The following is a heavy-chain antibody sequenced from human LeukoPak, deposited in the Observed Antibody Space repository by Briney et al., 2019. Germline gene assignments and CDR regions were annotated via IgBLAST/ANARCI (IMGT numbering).Heavy chain of an antibody. J-gene: IGHJ4*02. D-gene: IGHD2-2*01. Sequence: GASVKVSCKASGYRFTAYYMHWVREAPGRGLEWMGIINPSGGRTSYAQKFQGRVTLTRDTSTNTVYMQLSSLRFDDTAVYYCAKGGAVPAAILFDYWGQGTLVTVSS. CDR3: AKGGAVPAAILFDY. V-gene: IGHV1-46*01. CDR2: INPSGGRT. CDR1: GYRFTAYY.